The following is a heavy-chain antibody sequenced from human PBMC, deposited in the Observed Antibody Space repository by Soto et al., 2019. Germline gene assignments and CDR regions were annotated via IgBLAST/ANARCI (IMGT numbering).Heavy chain of an antibody. CDR2: INPDGSEK. D-gene: IGHD5-12*01. CDR3: ARDATHQSNDY. J-gene: IGHJ4*02. V-gene: IGHV3-7*01. CDR1: GFIFSNYW. Sequence: EVQLVESGGGLVQPGGSLRLSCAASGFIFSNYWMSWVRQAPGKGLEWVVNINPDGSEKYYVDSVEGRFTISRDNDKNSLYLQLNSLSVEDTAVYYCARDATHQSNDYWGQGTLVTVSS.